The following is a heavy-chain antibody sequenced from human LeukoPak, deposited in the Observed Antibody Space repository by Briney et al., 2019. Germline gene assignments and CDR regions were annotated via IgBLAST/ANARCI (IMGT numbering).Heavy chain of an antibody. V-gene: IGHV3-74*01. CDR1: GFTFSSYW. Sequence: GGSLRLSFAASGFTFSSYWMHWVRQAPGKGLVWVSRINTDGSSTSYADSVKGRFTISRDNAKNSLYLQMNSLRVEDTALYYCARVRSVGGNPHAFNIWGQGTMVTVSS. J-gene: IGHJ3*02. CDR2: INTDGSST. CDR3: ARVRSVGGNPHAFNI. D-gene: IGHD4-23*01.